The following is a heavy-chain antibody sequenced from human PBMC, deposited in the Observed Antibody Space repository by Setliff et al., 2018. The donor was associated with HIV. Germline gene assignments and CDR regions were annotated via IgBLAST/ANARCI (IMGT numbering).Heavy chain of an antibody. D-gene: IGHD1-1*01. CDR1: GGSMSSGSYS. J-gene: IGHJ5*02. Sequence: LSLTCIVSGGSMSSGSYSWTWLRLPAGRAPEFIGHVYVGGTVIYNPSLASRLTIAIVPSKNQFSLSLTSVTATDTATYYCARGRTIGASAVFFDPWGQGAPVTVSS. CDR2: VYVGGTV. CDR3: ARGRTIGASAVFFDP. V-gene: IGHV4-61*09.